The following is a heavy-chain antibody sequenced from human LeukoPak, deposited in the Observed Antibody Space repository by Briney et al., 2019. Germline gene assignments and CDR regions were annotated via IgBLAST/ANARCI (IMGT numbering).Heavy chain of an antibody. D-gene: IGHD3-3*01. CDR2: INPNSGGT. CDR3: ARGVVNYLVWGDAFDI. CDR1: GYTFTGYY. V-gene: IGHV1-2*02. J-gene: IGHJ3*02. Sequence: GASVKVSCKASGYTFTGYYMHWVRQAPGQGLEWMGWINPNSGGTNYAQKFQGRVTMTRDTSIRTAYMELSRLRSDDTAVYYCARGVVNYLVWGDAFDIWGQGTMVTVSS.